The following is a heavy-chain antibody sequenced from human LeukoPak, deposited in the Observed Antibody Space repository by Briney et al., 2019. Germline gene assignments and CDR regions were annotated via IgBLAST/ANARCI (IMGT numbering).Heavy chain of an antibody. CDR1: GGSISSYY. D-gene: IGHD3-3*01. V-gene: IGHV4-34*01. CDR2: INHSGST. J-gene: IGHJ5*02. Sequence: SETLSLTCTVSGGSISSYYWSWIRQAAGKGLEWIGEINHSGSTNYNPSLKSRVTISVDTSKNQFSLKLSSVTAADTAVYYCARGMYYDFWRGYSSGNWFDPWGQGTLVTVSS. CDR3: ARGMYYDFWRGYSSGNWFDP.